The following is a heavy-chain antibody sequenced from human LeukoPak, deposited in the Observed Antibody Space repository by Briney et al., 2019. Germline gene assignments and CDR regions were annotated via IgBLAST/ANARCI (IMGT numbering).Heavy chain of an antibody. Sequence: PGGSLRLSCAASGFTFSSYAMSWVRQAPGKGLEWVSVIYSGGSTYYADSVKGRFTISRDNSKNTLYLQMNSLRAEDTAVYYCARGGPHYDFWSGHYGMDVWGQGTTVTVSS. CDR2: IYSGGST. CDR3: ARGGPHYDFWSGHYGMDV. D-gene: IGHD3-3*01. V-gene: IGHV3-53*01. CDR1: GFTFSSYA. J-gene: IGHJ6*02.